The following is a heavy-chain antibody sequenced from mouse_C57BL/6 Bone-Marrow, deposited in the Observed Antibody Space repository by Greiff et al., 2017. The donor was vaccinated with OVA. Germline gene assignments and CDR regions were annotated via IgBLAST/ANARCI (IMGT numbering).Heavy chain of an antibody. V-gene: IGHV1-82*01. D-gene: IGHD2-4*01. J-gene: IGHJ3*01. CDR2: IYPGDGDT. Sequence: LQESGPELVKPGASVRISCKASGYAFSSSWMNWVKQRPGKGLEWIGRIYPGDGDTNYNGKFKGKAKLTADKSSSTAYMQLSSLTSEDSAVYFCARSIIYYDYDGWFAYWGQGTLVTVSA. CDR1: GYAFSSSW. CDR3: ARSIIYYDYDGWFAY.